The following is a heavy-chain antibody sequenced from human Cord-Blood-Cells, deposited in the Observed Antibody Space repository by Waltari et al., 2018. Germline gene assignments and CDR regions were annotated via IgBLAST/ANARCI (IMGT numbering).Heavy chain of an antibody. J-gene: IGHJ4*02. D-gene: IGHD6-13*01. CDR1: GYTLTELS. V-gene: IGHV1-24*01. CDR2: FDPEDGET. Sequence: QVQLLQSGAEVKKPWASAKVSCKVSGYTLTELSNHWVRQAPGKGLEWMGGFDPEDGETIYAQKFQGRVTMTEDTSTDTAYMELSSLRSEDTAVYYCATVAAAGSYYFDYWGQGTLVTVSS. CDR3: ATVAAAGSYYFDY.